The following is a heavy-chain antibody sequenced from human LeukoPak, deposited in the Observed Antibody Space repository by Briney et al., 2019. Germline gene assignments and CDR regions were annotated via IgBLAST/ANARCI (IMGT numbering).Heavy chain of an antibody. CDR3: ARDPPYYDILTGYYIPNFDY. J-gene: IGHJ4*02. Sequence: PGGSLRLSCAASGFTVSSNYMSWVRQAPGKGLEWVSVIYSGGSTYYADSGKGRVTLSRDNSKNTLYLQMNSLRAEDTAVYYCARDPPYYDILTGYYIPNFDYWGQGTLVTVSS. D-gene: IGHD3-9*01. V-gene: IGHV3-66*02. CDR2: IYSGGST. CDR1: GFTVSSNY.